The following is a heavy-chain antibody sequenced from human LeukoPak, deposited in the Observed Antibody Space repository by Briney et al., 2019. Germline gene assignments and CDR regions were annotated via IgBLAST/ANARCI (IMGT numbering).Heavy chain of an antibody. CDR2: IYTSGST. Sequence: SQTLSLTCTVSGGSISSGSYYWSWIRQPARKGLEWIGRIYTSGSTNYNPSLKSRVTISVDTSKNQFSLKLSSVTAADTAVYYCASVRRGFGESSKYYAYYYMGVWGKGTTVTISS. V-gene: IGHV4-61*02. CDR3: ASVRRGFGESSKYYAYYYMGV. J-gene: IGHJ6*03. D-gene: IGHD3-10*01. CDR1: GGSISSGSYY.